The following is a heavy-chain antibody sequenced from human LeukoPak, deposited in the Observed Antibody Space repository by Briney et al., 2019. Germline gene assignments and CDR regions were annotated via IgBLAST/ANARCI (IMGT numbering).Heavy chain of an antibody. J-gene: IGHJ4*02. Sequence: SETLSLTCTVSDDSISDYYRGWIRQPPGKGLEWIGYFHNSGTSTYNPSLKSRVTISADTSKNQYSLKLNSLTTADTAVYYCTRGAGWLIDYWGQGILVTISS. V-gene: IGHV4-59*01. D-gene: IGHD3-16*01. CDR3: TRGAGWLIDY. CDR2: FHNSGTS. CDR1: DDSISDYY.